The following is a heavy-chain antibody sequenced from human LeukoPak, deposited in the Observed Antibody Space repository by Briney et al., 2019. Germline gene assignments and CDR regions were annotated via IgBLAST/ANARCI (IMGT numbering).Heavy chain of an antibody. CDR3: ARGGGSGLAY. V-gene: IGHV4-59*11. D-gene: IGHD3-10*01. CDR2: IYYSGST. J-gene: IGHJ4*02. Sequence: PSQTLSLTCSVSGGSISSHYWSWIRQPPEKGLEWNGYIYYSGSTKYNPSLKSRVPISVDTSKNQFSLKLSSVTAADTAVYYCARGGGSGLAYWGQGTLVTVSS. CDR1: GGSISSHY.